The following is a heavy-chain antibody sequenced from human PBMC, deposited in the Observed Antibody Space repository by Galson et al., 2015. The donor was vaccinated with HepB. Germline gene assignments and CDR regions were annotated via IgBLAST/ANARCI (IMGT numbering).Heavy chain of an antibody. Sequence: SVKVSCKASGCTFSSYEIFWVRQAPGQGLEWMGGIIPMDGIGNYAQKFQDRVTITADKSTSTAYMELSSLRSDDTAMYYCARALEEDTSSSALSLWRQGTLVNVSA. CDR1: GCTFSSYE. CDR2: IIPMDGIG. J-gene: IGHJ4*02. CDR3: ARALEEDTSSSALSL. V-gene: IGHV1-69*10. D-gene: IGHD6-6*01.